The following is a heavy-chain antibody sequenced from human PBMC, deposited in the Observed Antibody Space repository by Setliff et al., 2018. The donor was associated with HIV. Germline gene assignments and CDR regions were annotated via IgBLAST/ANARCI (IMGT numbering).Heavy chain of an antibody. D-gene: IGHD4-4*01. Sequence: GGSLRLSCAASGFTFSNYAMSWVRQAPGKGLEWVSSISGSGNSAYYADSVKGRFTISRDNSKDTLYLQMNSLRAEDTAVYYCARGPSDAADYSSYYYYYMDVWGKGTTVTVSS. J-gene: IGHJ6*03. CDR2: ISGSGNSA. CDR1: GFTFSNYA. CDR3: ARGPSDAADYSSYYYYYMDV. V-gene: IGHV3-23*01.